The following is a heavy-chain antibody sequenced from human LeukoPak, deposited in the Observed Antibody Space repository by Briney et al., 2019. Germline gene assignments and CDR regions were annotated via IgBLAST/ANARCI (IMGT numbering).Heavy chain of an antibody. D-gene: IGHD6-6*01. Sequence: PGGSLRLSCTASGFTFGDYALTWVRQAPGKGLEWVGFIRSKAYGGTTEYAASVRGRFTISRDDSKSIAYLQMNSLKTEDAAVYYCSRNNEYTSSYYWGQGTLVTVSS. V-gene: IGHV3-49*04. J-gene: IGHJ4*02. CDR2: IRSKAYGGTT. CDR1: GFTFGDYA. CDR3: SRNNEYTSSYY.